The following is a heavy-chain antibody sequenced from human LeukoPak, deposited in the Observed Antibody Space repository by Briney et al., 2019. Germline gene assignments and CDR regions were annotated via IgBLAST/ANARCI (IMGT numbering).Heavy chain of an antibody. V-gene: IGHV3-74*01. J-gene: IGHJ3*02. CDR1: KFTFSSYW. CDR2: IKSDGSTT. Sequence: GGSLRLSRAASKFTFSSYWMHWVRQAPGKGLVWVSRIKSDGSTTYYADSVKGRFTISRDNAKNTLYLQMDSLRAEDTAVYYCARATLNTRNAFEMWRQGTMVTVSS. D-gene: IGHD1-14*01. CDR3: ARATLNTRNAFEM.